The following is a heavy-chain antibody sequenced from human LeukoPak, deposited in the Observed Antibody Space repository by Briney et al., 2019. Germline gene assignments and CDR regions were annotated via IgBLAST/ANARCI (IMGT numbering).Heavy chain of an antibody. Sequence: GGSLRLSCAASGFTFSNYWMHWVRRAPGKGLGWVSHINTDGSTTNYADSVKGRFTISRDNAKNTLYLQMHSLRAEDTAVYYCARGGRGLYWGQGTLVTVSS. J-gene: IGHJ4*02. CDR1: GFTFSNYW. V-gene: IGHV3-74*01. CDR3: ARGGRGLY. CDR2: INTDGSTT. D-gene: IGHD1-26*01.